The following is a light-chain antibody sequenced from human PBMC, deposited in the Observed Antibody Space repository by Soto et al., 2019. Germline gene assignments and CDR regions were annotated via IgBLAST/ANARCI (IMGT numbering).Light chain of an antibody. CDR1: RSNIGAGYD. CDR3: CSYAGSYSYV. V-gene: IGLV1-40*01. Sequence: QSVLTQPPSVSGAPGQRVTISCTGTRSNIGAGYDVHWYQQIPGTAPKLLIYRNHDRPSGVPDRFSGSKSGTSASLTITGLQAEDEADYYCCSYAGSYSYVFGTGTKLTVL. CDR2: RNH. J-gene: IGLJ1*01.